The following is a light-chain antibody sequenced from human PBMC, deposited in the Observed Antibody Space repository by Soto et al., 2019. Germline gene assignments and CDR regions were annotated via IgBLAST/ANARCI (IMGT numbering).Light chain of an antibody. CDR1: SSDVGGYNY. V-gene: IGLV2-14*01. CDR3: SSYTISSPYV. Sequence: QSALTQPASVSGSPVQPITISCTGTSSDVGGYNYVSWYQQHPGKAPKLMIYDVSNRPSGVSNRFSGSKSGNTASLTISGLQAEDEADYYCSSYTISSPYVFGTGTKVTVL. J-gene: IGLJ1*01. CDR2: DVS.